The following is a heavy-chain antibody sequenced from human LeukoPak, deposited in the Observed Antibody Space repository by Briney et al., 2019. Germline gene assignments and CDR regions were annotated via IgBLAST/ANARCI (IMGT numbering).Heavy chain of an antibody. CDR2: ISGSGGST. V-gene: IGHV3-23*01. D-gene: IGHD3-22*01. CDR1: GFTFSSYA. CDR3: AKAGNYYDSSGNYDY. Sequence: GSLRLPCAASGFTFSSYAMSWVRQAPGKGLEWVSAISGSGGSTYYADSVKGRLTISRDNSKNTLYLQMNSLRAEDTAVYYCAKAGNYYDSSGNYDYWGQGTLVTVSS. J-gene: IGHJ4*02.